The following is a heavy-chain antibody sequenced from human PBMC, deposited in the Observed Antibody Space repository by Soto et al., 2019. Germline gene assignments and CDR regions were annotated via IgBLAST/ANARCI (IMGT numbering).Heavy chain of an antibody. V-gene: IGHV1-24*01. CDR2: FDPEDGET. J-gene: IGHJ3*02. CDR1: GYTLTELS. Sequence: ASVKVSCKVSGYTLTELSMHWVRQAPGKGLEWMGGFDPEDGETIYAQKFQGRVTMTEDTSTDTAYMELSSLRSEDTAVYYCATGVGAKLPYAFDIWGQGKMVTLAS. D-gene: IGHD1-26*01. CDR3: ATGVGAKLPYAFDI.